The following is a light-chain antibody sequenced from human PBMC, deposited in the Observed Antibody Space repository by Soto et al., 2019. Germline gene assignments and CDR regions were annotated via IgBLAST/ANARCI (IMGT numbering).Light chain of an antibody. CDR3: HQRSSWPGT. J-gene: IGKJ3*01. V-gene: IGKV3-11*01. CDR2: DAS. Sequence: EIVLTQSPATLSLSPGESAALSCRASQSVSSYVAWYQQKPGQAPRLLIYDASNRATGIPARFSGSGSGTDFTLTISSLEPEDFAVYYCHQRSSWPGTFGPGTKVDIK. CDR1: QSVSSY.